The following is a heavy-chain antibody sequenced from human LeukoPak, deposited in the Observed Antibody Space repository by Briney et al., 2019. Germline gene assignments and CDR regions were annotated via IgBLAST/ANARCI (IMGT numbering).Heavy chain of an antibody. CDR2: IRYDGSNK. Sequence: PGGSLRLSCAASGFTFSSYGMHWVRQAPGKGLEWVAFIRYDGSNKYYADSVKGRFTISRDNSKNTLYLQMNSLRAEDTAVYYCAKGPTYCSSTSCYYMDVWGKGTTVTVPS. D-gene: IGHD2-2*01. CDR1: GFTFSSYG. CDR3: AKGPTYCSSTSCYYMDV. V-gene: IGHV3-30*02. J-gene: IGHJ6*03.